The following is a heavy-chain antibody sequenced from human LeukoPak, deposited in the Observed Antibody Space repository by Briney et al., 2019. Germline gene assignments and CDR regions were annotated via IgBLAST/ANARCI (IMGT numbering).Heavy chain of an antibody. Sequence: GGSLRLSCAASGFTFSSYGMHWVRQAPGKGLEWVAVVSPDGNNKYYADSVKGRFTISRDNLEKILYLQMDSLRPEDTATYFCAKLDYDYVWGGRDFWGQGTLVTVSS. CDR3: AKLDYDYVWGGRDF. CDR1: GFTFSSYG. V-gene: IGHV3-30*18. J-gene: IGHJ4*02. CDR2: VSPDGNNK. D-gene: IGHD3-16*01.